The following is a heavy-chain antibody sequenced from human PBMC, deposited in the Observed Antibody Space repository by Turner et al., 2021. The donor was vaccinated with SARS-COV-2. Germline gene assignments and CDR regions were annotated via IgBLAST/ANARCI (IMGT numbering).Heavy chain of an antibody. V-gene: IGHV1-2*02. Sequence: QVQLVQSGAEVKKPGASVKVSCKASGYTFTGYYMHWVRQAPGQGLEWMGWINPNSGGTNYAQKFQGRVTITADESTSTAYMELSSLRSEDTAVYYCARDLGYSGYGASPYFDYWGQGTLVTVSS. D-gene: IGHD5-12*01. J-gene: IGHJ4*02. CDR2: INPNSGGT. CDR3: ARDLGYSGYGASPYFDY. CDR1: GYTFTGYY.